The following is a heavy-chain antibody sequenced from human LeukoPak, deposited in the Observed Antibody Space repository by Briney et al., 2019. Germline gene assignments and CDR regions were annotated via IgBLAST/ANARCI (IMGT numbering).Heavy chain of an antibody. D-gene: IGHD2-2*01. CDR1: GGSISSGGYS. J-gene: IGHJ4*02. CDR3: ARGSFVGSTSCDY. Sequence: SETLSLTCTVSGGSISSGGYSWSWIRQHPGKGLEWIGYIYYSGSTYYNPSLKSRVTISVDTSKNQFSLKLSSVTAADTAVYYCARGSFVGSTSCDYWGQGTLVTVSS. CDR2: IYYSGST. V-gene: IGHV4-31*03.